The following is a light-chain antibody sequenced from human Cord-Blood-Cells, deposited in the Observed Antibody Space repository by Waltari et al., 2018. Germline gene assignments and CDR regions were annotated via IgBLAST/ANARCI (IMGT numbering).Light chain of an antibody. CDR3: QKYNNVPLT. CDR2: AAS. CDR1: QGISNY. J-gene: IGKJ4*01. V-gene: IGKV1-27*01. Sequence: DIQLTHPPSSLSPYVRDRVTITCRASQGISNYLAWYQQKPGKVPKLLIYAASNLQSGVPSRFSGSGSGTDFTLTISSLQPEDIATYYCQKYNNVPLTFGGGTKVEIK.